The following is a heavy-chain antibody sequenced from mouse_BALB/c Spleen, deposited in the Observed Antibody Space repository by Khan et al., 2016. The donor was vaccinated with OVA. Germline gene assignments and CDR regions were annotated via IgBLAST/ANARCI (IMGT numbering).Heavy chain of an antibody. V-gene: IGHV1S81*02. CDR3: TRSGWAAFAY. J-gene: IGHJ3*01. D-gene: IGHD1-1*02. CDR2: INPSNGGT. Sequence: QVQLQQPGAELVKPGASVKLSCKASGYTFTSYYIYWVKQRPGQGLEWIGGINPSNGGTYFNEKFESKATPTVDKSSSTAFMQVSSLTSEDSAVYYCTRSGWAAFAYGGQGTLVTVSA. CDR1: GYTFTSYY.